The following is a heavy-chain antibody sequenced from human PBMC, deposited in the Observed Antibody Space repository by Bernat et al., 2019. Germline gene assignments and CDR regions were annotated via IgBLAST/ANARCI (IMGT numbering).Heavy chain of an antibody. D-gene: IGHD6-25*01. CDR2: MSYDGSTQ. CDR3: AKDRRIAASLDY. J-gene: IGHJ4*02. Sequence: QVHLVESGGGVVQPGGSLRLSCVASGFTFSYYGMHWVRQAPGKGLEWVAIMSYDGSTQYYADSVKGRFTISRDNSKNTLYLQMNSLRAEDTAVYYCAKDRRIAASLDYCGQGTLVTVSS. V-gene: IGHV3-30*18. CDR1: GFTFSYYG.